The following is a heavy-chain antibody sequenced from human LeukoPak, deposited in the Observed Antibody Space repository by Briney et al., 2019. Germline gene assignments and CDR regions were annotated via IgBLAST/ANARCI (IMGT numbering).Heavy chain of an antibody. CDR2: IKQDGSEK. J-gene: IGHJ6*03. CDR1: GFTFSSYW. CDR3: ARDRSTMVRGVIRDDYYYMDI. V-gene: IGHV3-7*01. D-gene: IGHD3-10*01. Sequence: PGGSLRLSCAASGFTFSSYWMSWVRQAPGKGLEWVANIKQDGSEKYYVDSVKGRFTISRDNAKNSLYLQMNSLRAEDTAVYYCARDRSTMVRGVIRDDYYYMDIWGKGTTVTVSS.